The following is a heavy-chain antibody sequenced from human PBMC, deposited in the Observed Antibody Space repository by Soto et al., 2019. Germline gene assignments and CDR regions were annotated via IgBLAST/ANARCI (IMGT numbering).Heavy chain of an antibody. CDR3: ATQLYGSGSSSIYTGAFDI. CDR1: GGSISSGGYS. D-gene: IGHD3-10*01. V-gene: IGHV4-30-2*01. Sequence: QLQLQESGSGLVKPSQTLSLTCAVSGGSISSGGYSWSWIRQPPGKGLEWIGYIYHSGSTYYNPSLKSRVTISVDRSKNQFSLKLSSVTAADTAVYYCATQLYGSGSSSIYTGAFDIWGQGTMVTVSS. CDR2: IYHSGST. J-gene: IGHJ3*02.